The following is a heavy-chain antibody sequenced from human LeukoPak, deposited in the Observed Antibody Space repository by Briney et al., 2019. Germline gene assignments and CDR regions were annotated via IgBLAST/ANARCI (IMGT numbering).Heavy chain of an antibody. Sequence: GGSLRPSCAASGFTFSNYAMNWVRQAPGKGLEWVSAISGSGGSTYYADSVKGRFTISRDNSKNTLYLQMNSLRAEDTAVYYCAKPSSGWYTWDYWGQGTLVTVSS. J-gene: IGHJ4*02. D-gene: IGHD6-19*01. CDR3: AKPSSGWYTWDY. CDR2: ISGSGGST. V-gene: IGHV3-23*01. CDR1: GFTFSNYA.